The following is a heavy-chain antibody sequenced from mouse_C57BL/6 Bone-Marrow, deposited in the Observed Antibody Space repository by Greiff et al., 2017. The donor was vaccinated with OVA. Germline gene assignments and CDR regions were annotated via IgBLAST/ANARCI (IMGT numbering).Heavy chain of an antibody. J-gene: IGHJ1*03. Sequence: VQLVESGAELARPGASVKLSCKASGYTFTSYGISWVKQRTGQGLEWIGEIYPRSGNTYYNEKFKGKATLTADKSSSTAYMELRSLTSEDSAVYFCARRGLLRRFFDVWGTGTTVTVSS. CDR3: ARRGLLRRFFDV. CDR2: IYPRSGNT. V-gene: IGHV1-81*01. CDR1: GYTFTSYG. D-gene: IGHD1-2*01.